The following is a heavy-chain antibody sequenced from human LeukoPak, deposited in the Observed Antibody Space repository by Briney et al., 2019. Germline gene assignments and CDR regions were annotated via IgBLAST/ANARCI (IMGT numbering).Heavy chain of an antibody. CDR3: ARGTFTTTLPFDY. CDR1: GGSISSYY. J-gene: IGHJ4*02. CDR2: IYYTGST. V-gene: IGHV4-59*01. Sequence: SETLSLTCTVSGGSISSYYWSWIRQPPGKGLGWIGYIYYTGSTNYNPSLKSRVTISVDTSKNHFSLKLSSVTAADTAVYYCARGTFTTTLPFDYWGQGTLVTVSS. D-gene: IGHD3-22*01.